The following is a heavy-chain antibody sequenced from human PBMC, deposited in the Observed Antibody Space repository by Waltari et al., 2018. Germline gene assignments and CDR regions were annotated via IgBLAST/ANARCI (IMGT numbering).Heavy chain of an antibody. CDR3: AREWYQPMMGGDAFDI. J-gene: IGHJ3*02. CDR1: GFTFSSYA. Sequence: QVQLVESGGGVVQPGRSLRLSCAASGFTFSSYAMHWVRQAPGKGLEWVAVISYDGSNKYYADSVKGRFTISRDNSKNTLYLQMNSLRAEDTAVYYCAREWYQPMMGGDAFDIWGQGTMVTVSS. V-gene: IGHV3-30*01. D-gene: IGHD2-2*01. CDR2: ISYDGSNK.